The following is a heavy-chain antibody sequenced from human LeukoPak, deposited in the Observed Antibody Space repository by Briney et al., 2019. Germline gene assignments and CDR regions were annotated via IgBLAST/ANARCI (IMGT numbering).Heavy chain of an antibody. CDR3: AREAHSGPFDY. Sequence: SETLSLTCTVSGGSISSGGYYWSWIRQHPGKGLEWIGYIYYSGSTYYNPSLKSRVTISVDPSKNQFSLKLSSVTAADTAVYYCAREAHSGPFDYWGQATLVTVSS. CDR2: IYYSGST. CDR1: GGSISSGGYY. V-gene: IGHV4-31*03. J-gene: IGHJ4*02. D-gene: IGHD2-15*01.